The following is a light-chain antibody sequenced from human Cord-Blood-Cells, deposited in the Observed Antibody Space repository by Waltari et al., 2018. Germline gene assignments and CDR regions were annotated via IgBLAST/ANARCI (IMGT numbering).Light chain of an antibody. V-gene: IGKV3-15*01. Sequence: EIVMTQSPATLSVSPGERATLSCRASQSVSSNLAWYQQKPGQAPRLLIYGASTRATGIQARFSGSGSGTEFTLTISSLQSEDFAVYYCQQYNNWPRIFTFGPGTKVDIK. J-gene: IGKJ3*01. CDR2: GAS. CDR3: QQYNNWPRIFT. CDR1: QSVSSN.